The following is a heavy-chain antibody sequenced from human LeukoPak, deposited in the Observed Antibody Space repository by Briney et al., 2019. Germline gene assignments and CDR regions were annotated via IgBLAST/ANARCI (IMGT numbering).Heavy chain of an antibody. CDR1: GGSINSYY. D-gene: IGHD3-10*01. CDR2: IYYSGST. CDR3: ARLLWFGDFYMDV. J-gene: IGHJ6*03. Sequence: SETLSLTCTVSGGSINSYYWSWIRQPPGKGLEWIGYIYYSGSTNYNPSLKSRVTISLGTSKNQFSLELSSVTAADTAVYYCARLLWFGDFYMDVWGTGTTVTVSS. V-gene: IGHV4-59*01.